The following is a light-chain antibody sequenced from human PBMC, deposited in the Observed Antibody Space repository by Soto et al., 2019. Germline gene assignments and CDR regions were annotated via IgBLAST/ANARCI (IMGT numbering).Light chain of an antibody. CDR1: SSDVGGYNY. J-gene: IGLJ1*01. CDR2: EVS. CDR3: SSYTSSSHYV. V-gene: IGLV2-14*01. Sequence: QSALTQPASVSRSPGQSITISCTGTSSDVGGYNYVSWYQQHPGKAPKLMIYEVSNRPSGVSNRFSGSKSGNTASLTISGLQAEDEADYYCSSYTSSSHYVFGTGTKLTVL.